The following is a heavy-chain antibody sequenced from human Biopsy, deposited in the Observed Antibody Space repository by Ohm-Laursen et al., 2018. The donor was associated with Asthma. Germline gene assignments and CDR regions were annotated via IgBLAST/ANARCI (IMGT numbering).Heavy chain of an antibody. J-gene: IGHJ4*02. CDR1: GFTFSNYG. Sequence: SLRLSCTASGFTFSNYGMHWVRQAPGKGLDWVAVISFDGSNKNYTDSVKGRFTISRDNSRNTLHLQMNSLRAEDTAVYYCPKDVFPGWEVRRGPDYWGQGTLVTVSA. CDR3: PKDVFPGWEVRRGPDY. D-gene: IGHD1-26*01. CDR2: ISFDGSNK. V-gene: IGHV3-30*18.